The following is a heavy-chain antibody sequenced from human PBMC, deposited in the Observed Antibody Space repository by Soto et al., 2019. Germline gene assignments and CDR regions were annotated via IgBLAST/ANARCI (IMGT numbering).Heavy chain of an antibody. D-gene: IGHD3-10*01. J-gene: IGHJ4*02. CDR2: IYYSGST. V-gene: IGHV4-59*01. CDR3: ARGGYTYGFEFDS. Sequence: PSETLSLTCTVAGASMTNYYWHWIRQPPGKRLEWIGYIYYSGSTNYNPSLKSRVTISVDTSKNQFSLKLSSVTAADTALYYCARGGYTYGFEFDSWGPGSLVTVSS. CDR1: GASMTNYY.